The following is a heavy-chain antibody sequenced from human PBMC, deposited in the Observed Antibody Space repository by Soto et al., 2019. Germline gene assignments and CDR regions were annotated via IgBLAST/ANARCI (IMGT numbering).Heavy chain of an antibody. J-gene: IGHJ5*02. CDR3: ARHGVVFGVVTTDWFDP. Sequence: SETLSLTCTVSGGSISSSSYYWGWIRQPPGKGLEWIGSIYYSGSTYYNPSLKSRVTISVDTSKNQFSLKLSSVTAADTAVYYCARHGVVFGVVTTDWFDPWGQGTLVTVSS. CDR1: GGSISSSSYY. CDR2: IYYSGST. V-gene: IGHV4-39*01. D-gene: IGHD3-3*01.